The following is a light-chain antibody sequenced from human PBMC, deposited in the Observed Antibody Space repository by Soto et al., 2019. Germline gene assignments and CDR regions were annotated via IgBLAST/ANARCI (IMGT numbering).Light chain of an antibody. V-gene: IGKV3-20*01. CDR1: QTVRNNY. Sequence: EFLLTQSPGTLSLSPGERATLSCRASQTVRNNYLAWYQQKPGQAPRLLIYGASSRATGIPDRFSGSGSGTDFTLTISRLEPEDFAVYYCQQRTSPITFGQGTRLEIK. CDR3: QQRTSPIT. J-gene: IGKJ5*01. CDR2: GAS.